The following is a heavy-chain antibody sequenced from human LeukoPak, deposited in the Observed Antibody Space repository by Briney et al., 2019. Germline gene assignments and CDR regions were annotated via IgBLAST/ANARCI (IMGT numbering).Heavy chain of an antibody. J-gene: IGHJ4*02. CDR3: ARPLRGYSPFDS. CDR2: MNPSTGRT. D-gene: IGHD5-18*01. CDR1: GYTFTSYD. Sequence: ASVKVSCKASGYTFTSYDINWVRQATGQGLEWMGWMNPSTGRTGSAQRFQGRVTMTINTSTSTAYMELRSLRSEDTAVYYCARPLRGYSPFDSWGQGTLVTVSS. V-gene: IGHV1-8*01.